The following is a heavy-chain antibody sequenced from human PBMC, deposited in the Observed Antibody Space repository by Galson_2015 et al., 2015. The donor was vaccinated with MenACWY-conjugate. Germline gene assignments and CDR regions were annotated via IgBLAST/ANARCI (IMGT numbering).Heavy chain of an antibody. J-gene: IGHJ4*02. D-gene: IGHD6-25*01. CDR1: GFTFSDRY. CDR3: TRGHAATRYFDS. CDR2: GRNKASSYST. Sequence: SLRLSCAGSGFTFSDRYMDWIRQAPGKGLEWVARGRNKASSYSTEYAASVKGRFTVSRDESGNTLYLEMSGLKSEDTAVYFCTRGHAATRYFDSWGQGTLVTVSS. V-gene: IGHV3-72*01.